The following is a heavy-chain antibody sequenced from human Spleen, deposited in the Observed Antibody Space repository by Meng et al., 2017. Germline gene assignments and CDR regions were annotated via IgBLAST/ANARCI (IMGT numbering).Heavy chain of an antibody. CDR3: ARLKSITGLMDY. J-gene: IGHJ4*02. Sequence: GSLRLSCVVSGGSFSDYYWTWIRQPPGKGLEWIGYIDYSGSTNYKPSLRSRVTISADTSKNQFYLKLSSVTAADTAVYYCARLKSITGLMDYWGQGTLV. CDR2: IDYSGST. CDR1: GGSFSDYY. V-gene: IGHV4-59*01. D-gene: IGHD1-20*01.